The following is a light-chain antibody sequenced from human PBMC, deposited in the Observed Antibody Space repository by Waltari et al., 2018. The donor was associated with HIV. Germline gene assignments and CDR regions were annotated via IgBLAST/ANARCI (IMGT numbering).Light chain of an antibody. CDR3: QSYDSSLSGYV. Sequence: QSVLTQPPSVSGAPGQRVTISCTGSSSNIGAGYDVHWYQQLPGTAPQLLIYGNNNRPSGVPDRFPGSKSGTSASLALSGLQAEDEADYYCQSYDSSLSGYVFGTGTKVTVL. V-gene: IGLV1-40*01. CDR2: GNN. CDR1: SSNIGAGYD. J-gene: IGLJ1*01.